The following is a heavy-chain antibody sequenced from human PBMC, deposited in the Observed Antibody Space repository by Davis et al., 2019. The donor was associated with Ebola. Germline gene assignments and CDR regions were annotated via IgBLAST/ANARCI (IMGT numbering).Heavy chain of an antibody. CDR2: IYYSGST. D-gene: IGHD3-9*01. CDR1: GGSISSGGYY. J-gene: IGHJ4*02. V-gene: IGHV4-39*07. CDR3: ARENDILTGSWWRGVPILDY. Sequence: SETLSLTCTVSGGSISSGGYYWSWIRQHPGKGLEWIGSIYYSGSTYYNPSLKSRVTISVDTSKNQFSLKLSSVTAADTAVYYCARENDILTGSWWRGVPILDYWGQGTLVTVSS.